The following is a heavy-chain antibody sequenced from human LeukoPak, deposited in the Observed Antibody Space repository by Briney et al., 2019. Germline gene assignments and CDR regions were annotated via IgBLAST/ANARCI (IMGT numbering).Heavy chain of an antibody. Sequence: PGGSLRLSCAASGFTFSSYEMNWVRQAPGKGLEWGSAISGSGSSTYYADSVKGRFTISRDNSKNTLYLQMNSLRAEDTAVYYCAKPRENSSGVGRYFDYWGQGTLVTVSS. V-gene: IGHV3-23*01. CDR1: GFTFSSYE. D-gene: IGHD6-19*01. CDR2: ISGSGSST. CDR3: AKPRENSSGVGRYFDY. J-gene: IGHJ4*02.